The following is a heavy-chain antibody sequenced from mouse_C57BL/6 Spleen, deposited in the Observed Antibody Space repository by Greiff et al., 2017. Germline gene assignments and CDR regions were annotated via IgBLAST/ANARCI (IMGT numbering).Heavy chain of an antibody. V-gene: IGHV1-52*01. J-gene: IGHJ3*01. D-gene: IGHD2-2*01. CDR1: GYTFTSYW. CDR2: IDPSDSET. Sequence: VQLQQPGAELVRPGSSVKLSCKASGYTFTSYWMHWVKQRPIQGLEWIGNIDPSDSETHYNQKFKDKATLTVDKSSSTAYMQLSSLTSEDSAVYYCARGGGYDDGAWFAYWGQGTLVTVSA. CDR3: ARGGGYDDGAWFAY.